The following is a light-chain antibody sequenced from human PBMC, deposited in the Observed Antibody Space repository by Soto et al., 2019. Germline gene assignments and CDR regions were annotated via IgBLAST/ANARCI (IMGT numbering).Light chain of an antibody. J-gene: IGKJ4*01. CDR3: QQYNNWPRAT. CDR1: QSISSN. Sequence: EIVITPSPATLSVSTGARATLSCRASQSISSNLAWYQQKPGQAPRLLMFRTSSRATGFPARFSGSGSGTEFNLTISSLQSEDFGVYYCQQYNNWPRATFGGGTKV. CDR2: RTS. V-gene: IGKV3-15*01.